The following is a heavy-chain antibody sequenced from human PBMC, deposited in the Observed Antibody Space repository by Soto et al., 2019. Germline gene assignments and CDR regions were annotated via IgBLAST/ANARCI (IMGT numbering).Heavy chain of an antibody. CDR3: ARSMTTVTTDGAFDI. Sequence: GESLKISCKGSGYSFATYWIGWVRQMPGKGLEWMGIIYPGDSDTRFSPSFQGQVTISAGKSVSTAYLQWISLKASDTAMYYCARSMTTVTTDGAFDIWGQGTMVTVSS. CDR1: GYSFATYW. V-gene: IGHV5-51*01. CDR2: IYPGDSDT. D-gene: IGHD4-4*01. J-gene: IGHJ3*02.